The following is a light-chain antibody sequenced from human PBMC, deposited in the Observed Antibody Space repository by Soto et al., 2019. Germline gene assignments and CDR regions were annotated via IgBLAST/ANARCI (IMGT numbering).Light chain of an antibody. V-gene: IGKV1-33*01. Sequence: DIQMTQSPSSLSASVGDRVTITCQASQDITKYLNWYQQKLGRAPKRLIYDASNVETGVPSRFSGTGSRTYFNVTSSSLQPEDFATYYCQQYDNVPCTFGQGNKWEIK. CDR2: DAS. CDR1: QDITKY. CDR3: QQYDNVPCT. J-gene: IGKJ2*02.